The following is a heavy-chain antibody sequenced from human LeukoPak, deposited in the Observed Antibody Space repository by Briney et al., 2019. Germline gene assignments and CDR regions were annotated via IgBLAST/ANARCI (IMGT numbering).Heavy chain of an antibody. Sequence: RSGGSLRLSCAASGFPFRSYWMEWVRQAPGKGLVWVSTINGDGSNTDYADSVKGRFTISRDNSKNTLYLQMNSLRAEDTAVYYCARDGIVGSPLFKFDYWGQGTLVTVSS. J-gene: IGHJ4*02. CDR1: GFPFRSYW. CDR2: INGDGSNT. D-gene: IGHD1-26*01. CDR3: ARDGIVGSPLFKFDY. V-gene: IGHV3-74*01.